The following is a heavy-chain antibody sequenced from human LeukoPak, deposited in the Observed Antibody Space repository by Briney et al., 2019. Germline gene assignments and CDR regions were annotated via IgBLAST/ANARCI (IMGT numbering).Heavy chain of an antibody. V-gene: IGHV4-34*01. CDR2: INHSGST. CDR1: GGSFSGYY. J-gene: IGHJ5*02. Sequence: SETLSLTCAVYGGSFSGYYWSWIRQPPGKGLEWIGEINHSGSTNYNPSLKSRVTISVDTSTNQFSLKLSSVTAADTAVYYCARRKRAGYSSGWYGGWFDPWGQGTLVTVSS. D-gene: IGHD6-19*01. CDR3: ARRKRAGYSSGWYGGWFDP.